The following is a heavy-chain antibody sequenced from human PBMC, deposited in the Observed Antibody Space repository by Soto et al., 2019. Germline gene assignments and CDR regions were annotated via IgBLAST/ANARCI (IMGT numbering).Heavy chain of an antibody. CDR2: IYSGGNT. CDR1: GFIVSSHY. V-gene: IGHV3-53*01. Sequence: EVQLVESGGGLIQPGGSLRLSCAASGFIVSSHYMNWVRQAPGKGLEWVSVIYSGGNTYYADSVKGRFTISGDNSKNTLYRQMNSLRAEDTAVYYCARRGWLQSSEDAFDIWGQGTLVTVSS. CDR3: ARRGWLQSSEDAFDI. J-gene: IGHJ3*02. D-gene: IGHD4-4*01.